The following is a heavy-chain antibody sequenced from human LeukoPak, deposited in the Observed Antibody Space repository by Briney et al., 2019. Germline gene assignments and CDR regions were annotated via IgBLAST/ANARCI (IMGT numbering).Heavy chain of an antibody. V-gene: IGHV3-33*01. CDR1: GFTFRSYD. D-gene: IGHD2/OR15-2a*01. J-gene: IGHJ4*02. Sequence: PGRSLRLSCAASGFTFRSYDMHWVRQAPGKGLEWVAVIWYDGSNKYYADSVKGRFTISRDNSKNTLYLQMNSLRAEDTAVYYCARANSNLDYWGQGTLVTVSS. CDR2: IWYDGSNK. CDR3: ARANSNLDY.